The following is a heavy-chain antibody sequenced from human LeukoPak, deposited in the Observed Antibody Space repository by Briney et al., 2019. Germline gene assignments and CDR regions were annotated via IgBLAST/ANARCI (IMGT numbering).Heavy chain of an antibody. Sequence: GASLRLSCAVSGFSFGSYGTNWARQAPGEGLGWVSYISRSVSTIYWAPSVKGRFTLSRDNAKNSLYLQMHSLRAEDTAVYYCARDPGYCSGGSCYDHFDYWGQGTLVTAS. CDR1: GFSFGSYG. J-gene: IGHJ4*02. CDR2: ISRSVSTI. CDR3: ARDPGYCSGGSCYDHFDY. V-gene: IGHV3-48*03. D-gene: IGHD2-15*01.